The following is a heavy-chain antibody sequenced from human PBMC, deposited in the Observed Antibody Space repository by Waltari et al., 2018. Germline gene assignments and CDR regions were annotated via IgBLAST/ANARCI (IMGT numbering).Heavy chain of an antibody. V-gene: IGHV1-69-2*01. D-gene: IGHD3-10*01. CDR2: VDPEDGET. Sequence: EVQLVQSGAEVKKPGATVKISCKVSGYTFTDYYMPWVKPAPGKGLEWMGLVDPEDGETIYAEKFQGRVTITADTSTDTAYMELSSLRSEDTAVYYCATGRRQGVIIALGAFDIWGQGTMVTVSS. CDR3: ATGRRQGVIIALGAFDI. CDR1: GYTFTDYY. J-gene: IGHJ3*02.